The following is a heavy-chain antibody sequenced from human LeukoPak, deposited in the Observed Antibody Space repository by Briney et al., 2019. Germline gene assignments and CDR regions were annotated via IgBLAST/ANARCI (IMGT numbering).Heavy chain of an antibody. CDR1: GFTVTNNH. Sequence: GGSLRLSCAVFGFTVTNNHMSWVRQAPGMGLEWVSVIYSGGSTNYADSVEGRFTISRDNSKNTLYLHMNSLRAEDTAVYYCARGRPFYSGYFFDYWGQGTLVTVSS. CDR2: IYSGGST. D-gene: IGHD5-12*01. CDR3: ARGRPFYSGYFFDY. J-gene: IGHJ4*02. V-gene: IGHV3-53*01.